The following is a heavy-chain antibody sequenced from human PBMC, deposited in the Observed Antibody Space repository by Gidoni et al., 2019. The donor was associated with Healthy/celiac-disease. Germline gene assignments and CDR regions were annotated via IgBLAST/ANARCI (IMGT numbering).Heavy chain of an antibody. CDR2: IIPIFGTA. Sequence: QVQLVQSGAAVKKPGSSVKVSCKASGGPLRSYAISWVRQAPGQGLEGMGGIIPIFGTANYAQKFQGRVTITADKSTSTAYMELSSLRSEDTAVYYCARVGCSSTSCYQNFDYWGQGTLVTVSS. CDR3: ARVGCSSTSCYQNFDY. D-gene: IGHD2-2*01. V-gene: IGHV1-69*06. CDR1: GGPLRSYA. J-gene: IGHJ4*02.